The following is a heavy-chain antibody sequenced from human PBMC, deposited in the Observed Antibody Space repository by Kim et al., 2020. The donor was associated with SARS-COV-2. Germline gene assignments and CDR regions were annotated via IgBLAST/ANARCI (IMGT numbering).Heavy chain of an antibody. D-gene: IGHD3-10*01. CDR2: IWYDGSNK. Sequence: GGSLRLSCAASGFTFSSYAMHWVRQAPGKGLEWVAVIWYDGSNKYYADSVKGRFTISRDNSKNTLYLQMNSLRAEDTAVYYCAKERTLGAVIRGVYGYWGQGTLVTVSS. V-gene: IGHV3-33*06. CDR1: GFTFSSYA. J-gene: IGHJ4*02. CDR3: AKERTLGAVIRGVYGY.